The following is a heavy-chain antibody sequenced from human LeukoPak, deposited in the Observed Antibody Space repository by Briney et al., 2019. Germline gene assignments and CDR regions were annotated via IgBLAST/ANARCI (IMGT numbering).Heavy chain of an antibody. V-gene: IGHV3-30*04. CDR2: ISYDGSDK. J-gene: IGHJ5*02. CDR3: ARDGHYEFWSGSHNWFDP. Sequence: GGSLRLSCAASGFTFSGFPMHWVRQAPGKGLEWVSLISYDGSDKYYADSVKGRFTISRDNSKNTLYLQMNSLRAEDTAVYYCARDGHYEFWSGSHNWFDPWGQGTLVTVSS. D-gene: IGHD3-3*01. CDR1: GFTFSGFP.